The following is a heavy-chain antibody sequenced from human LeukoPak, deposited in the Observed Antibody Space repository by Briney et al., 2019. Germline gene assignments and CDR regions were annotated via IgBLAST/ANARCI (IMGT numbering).Heavy chain of an antibody. V-gene: IGHV1-69*05. Sequence: SVKVSCKASGGTFSSYAISWVRQAPGQGLEWRGGIIPIFGTANYAQKFQGRVTITTDESTSTAYMELSSLRSEDTAVYYCASGGLVMPYYYYYYMDVWGKGTTVTVSS. D-gene: IGHD3/OR15-3a*01. CDR2: IIPIFGTA. J-gene: IGHJ6*03. CDR3: ASGGLVMPYYYYYYMDV. CDR1: GGTFSSYA.